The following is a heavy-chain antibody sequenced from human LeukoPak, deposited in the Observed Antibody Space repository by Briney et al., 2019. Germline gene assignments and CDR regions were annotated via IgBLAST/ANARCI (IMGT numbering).Heavy chain of an antibody. D-gene: IGHD1-7*01. Sequence: ASVKISCKASGYTFTSYYIHWVRQAPGQGLEWTGIINPSGGSTTYAQKFQGRVTMTRDTPTTTVYMEVSSLRSEDTAVYYCAGFHDWNYAIDYWGQGTLVSVSS. CDR3: AGFHDWNYAIDY. CDR1: GYTFTSYY. J-gene: IGHJ4*02. V-gene: IGHV1-46*01. CDR2: INPSGGST.